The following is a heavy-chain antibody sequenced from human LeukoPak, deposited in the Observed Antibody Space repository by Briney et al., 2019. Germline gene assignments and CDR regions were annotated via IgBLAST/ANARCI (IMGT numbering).Heavy chain of an antibody. CDR1: GFTFSSYA. J-gene: IGHJ4*02. CDR3: AKAPVVVVAATPVDY. V-gene: IGHV3-23*01. Sequence: PGGSLRLSCAASGFTFSSYAMSWVRQAPGKGLEWVSAISGSGGSTYYADSVKGRFTISRDNSKNTLYLQMNSLRAEDTAVYYCAKAPVVVVAATPVDYWGQGTLVTVSS. CDR2: ISGSGGST. D-gene: IGHD2-15*01.